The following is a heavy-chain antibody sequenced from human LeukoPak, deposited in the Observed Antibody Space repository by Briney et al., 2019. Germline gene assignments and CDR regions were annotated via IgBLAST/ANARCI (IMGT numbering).Heavy chain of an antibody. Sequence: GGSLRLSCVASGFNFTKNDMHWVRHTPKRGLEWVSAIGVGGDTYYADPVKGRFTISRENGKNSVYLQMNSLRAGDTAVYFCAKAFDYNGLRGEGGSFDCWGQGALVTVSS. J-gene: IGHJ4*02. D-gene: IGHD4-11*01. CDR1: GFNFTKND. V-gene: IGHV3-13*01. CDR3: AKAFDYNGLRGEGGSFDC. CDR2: IGVGGDT.